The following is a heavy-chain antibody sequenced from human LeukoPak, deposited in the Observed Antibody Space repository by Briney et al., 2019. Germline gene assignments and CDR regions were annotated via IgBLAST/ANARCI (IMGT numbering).Heavy chain of an antibody. D-gene: IGHD3-3*01. Sequence: AGGSLRLSCAASGFTFSSYAMSWVRQAPGKGLEWVSYISSSSSTIYYADSVKGRFTISRDNAKNSLYLQMNSLRDEDTAVYYCARGHAPEEYYDFWSGLCWFDYWGQGTLVTVSS. V-gene: IGHV3-48*02. J-gene: IGHJ4*02. CDR2: ISSSSSTI. CDR1: GFTFSSYA. CDR3: ARGHAPEEYYDFWSGLCWFDY.